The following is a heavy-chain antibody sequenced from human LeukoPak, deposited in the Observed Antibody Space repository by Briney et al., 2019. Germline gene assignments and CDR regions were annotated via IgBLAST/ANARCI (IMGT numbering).Heavy chain of an antibody. V-gene: IGHV1-8*01. CDR2: MNPNSGNT. CDR3: VRGYSGSYWVNYYYYYYMDV. Sequence: GASVKVSCKASGYTFTSYDINWVRQATGQGLEWMGWMNPNSGNTGYAQKFQGRVTMTRNTSISTAYMELSSLRSEDTAVYYCVRGYSGSYWVNYYYYYYMDVWGKGTTVTVSS. J-gene: IGHJ6*03. CDR1: GYTFTSYD. D-gene: IGHD1-26*01.